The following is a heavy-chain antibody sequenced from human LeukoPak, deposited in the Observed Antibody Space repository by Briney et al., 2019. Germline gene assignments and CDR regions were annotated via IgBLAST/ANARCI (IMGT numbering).Heavy chain of an antibody. CDR2: IRHDGSNK. CDR1: GFTFSSYG. D-gene: IGHD4-17*01. J-gene: IGHJ4*02. Sequence: GGSLRLSCAASGFTFSSYGMHWVRQAPGKGLEWVAFIRHDGSNKYYADSVKGRFTISRDNSKNTLYLQMNSLRAEDTAVYYCAKGGRNTVTPFDYWGQGTLVTVSS. V-gene: IGHV3-30*02. CDR3: AKGGRNTVTPFDY.